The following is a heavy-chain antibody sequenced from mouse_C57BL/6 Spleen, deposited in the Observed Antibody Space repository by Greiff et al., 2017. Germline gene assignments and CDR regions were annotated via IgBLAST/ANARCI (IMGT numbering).Heavy chain of an antibody. J-gene: IGHJ4*01. CDR1: GYAFSSSW. V-gene: IGHV1-82*01. D-gene: IGHD3-3*01. CDR2: IYPGDGDT. Sequence: VQLQESGPELVKPGASVKISCKASGYAFSSSWMNWVKQRPGKGLEWIGRIYPGDGDTNYNGKFKGKATLTADKSSSTAYMQLSSLTSEDSAVYVCARSKGTRGNYAMDYWGQGTSVTVSS. CDR3: ARSKGTRGNYAMDY.